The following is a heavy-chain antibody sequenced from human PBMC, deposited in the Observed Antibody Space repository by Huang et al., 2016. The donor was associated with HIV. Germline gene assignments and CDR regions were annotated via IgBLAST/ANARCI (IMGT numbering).Heavy chain of an antibody. V-gene: IGHV4-39*01. J-gene: IGHJ4*02. CDR2: VYQSGST. D-gene: IGHD6-13*01. Sequence: QLQLQESGPGQVKPSETLSLTCTVSGDFISSTNYYWGWIRQSPGKGLEWVGSVYQSGSTDYNPSLKCLVTLSVDTSRNQFSLRLNSVTAADTAVYYCASQHIGAAATWFWGRGTQVAVSS. CDR3: ASQHIGAAATWF. CDR1: GDFISSTNYY.